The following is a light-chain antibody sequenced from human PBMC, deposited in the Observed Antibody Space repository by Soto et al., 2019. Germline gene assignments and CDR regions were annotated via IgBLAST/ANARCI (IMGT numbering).Light chain of an antibody. CDR3: QQYGKSPT. CDR2: ETS. Sequence: EIVLTQSPATLSLSPGERPTLSCRASQSVSAGYFAWYQQKPGQAPRLLIYETSSRTTGTPDRFSGGGSGTDFTLTISRLEPEDFAAYYCQQYGKSPTFGPGTKVDIK. V-gene: IGKV3-20*01. J-gene: IGKJ1*01. CDR1: QSVSAGY.